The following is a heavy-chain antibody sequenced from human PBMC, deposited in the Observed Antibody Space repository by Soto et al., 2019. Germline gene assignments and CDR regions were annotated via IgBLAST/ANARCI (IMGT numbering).Heavy chain of an antibody. D-gene: IGHD6-6*01. CDR3: ARDLAALIAFDI. CDR1: GFTFSSYA. J-gene: IGHJ3*02. V-gene: IGHV3-7*04. Sequence: GGSLRLSCAASGFTFSSYAMHWVRQAPGKGLEWVANIKQDGSEKYYVDSVKGRFTISRDNAKNSLYLQMDSLRAEDTAVYYCARDLAALIAFDIWGQGTMVTVSS. CDR2: IKQDGSEK.